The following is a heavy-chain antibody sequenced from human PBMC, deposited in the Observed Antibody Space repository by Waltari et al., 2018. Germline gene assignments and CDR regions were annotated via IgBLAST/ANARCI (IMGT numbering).Heavy chain of an antibody. J-gene: IGHJ5*02. V-gene: IGHV4-59*11. D-gene: IGHD4-17*01. CDR1: GGSISSHY. CDR3: ASATVANWFDP. Sequence: QVQLQESGPGLVKPSETLSLTCTVSGGSISSHYWSWIRQPPGKGLEWIGYIYYSGSTIYNPSLKSRVTISVDTSKNQFSLKLSSVTAADTAVYYCASATVANWFDPWGQGTLVTVSS. CDR2: IYYSGST.